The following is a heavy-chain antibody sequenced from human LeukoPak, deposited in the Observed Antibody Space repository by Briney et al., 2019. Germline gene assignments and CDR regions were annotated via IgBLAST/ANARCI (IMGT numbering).Heavy chain of an antibody. Sequence: SGGSLRLSCVASGFTFSTYSMNWVRQAPGKGLEWVSYISGTSNTIYYADSVKGRFTISRDNSKNTLYLQMNSLRAEDTAVYYCANKDGDYYYYYMDVWGKGTTVTVSS. D-gene: IGHD4-17*01. CDR3: ANKDGDYYYYYMDV. CDR1: GFTFSTYS. J-gene: IGHJ6*03. CDR2: ISGTSNTI. V-gene: IGHV3-48*01.